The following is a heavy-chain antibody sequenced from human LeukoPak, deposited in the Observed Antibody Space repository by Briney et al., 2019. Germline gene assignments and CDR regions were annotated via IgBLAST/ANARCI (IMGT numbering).Heavy chain of an antibody. D-gene: IGHD5-18*01. Sequence: KPSETLSLTCTVSGGSFSGHYWTWIRQPAGRGLEFIGRVYITGPTNYNASLLGRVTMSVDTSKSQFSLNLTSVTAAGTAVYYCARAHTPLRSDYYYYLDVWGKGTTVTVS. CDR2: VYITGPT. V-gene: IGHV4-4*07. CDR3: ARAHTPLRSDYYYYLDV. J-gene: IGHJ6*03. CDR1: GGSFSGHY.